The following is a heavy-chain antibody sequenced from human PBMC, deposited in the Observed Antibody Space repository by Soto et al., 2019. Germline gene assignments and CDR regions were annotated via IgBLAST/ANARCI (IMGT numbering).Heavy chain of an antibody. D-gene: IGHD2-15*01. V-gene: IGHV4-59*01. CDR3: ARGVVVAASTNEFDY. CDR1: GGSISSYY. J-gene: IGHJ4*02. CDR2: IYYSGST. Sequence: SETLSLTCTVSGGSISSYYWSWIRQPPGKGLEWIGYIYYSGSTNYNPSLKSRVTISVDTSKNQFSLKLSSVTAADTAVYYCARGVVVAASTNEFDYWGQGTLVTVST.